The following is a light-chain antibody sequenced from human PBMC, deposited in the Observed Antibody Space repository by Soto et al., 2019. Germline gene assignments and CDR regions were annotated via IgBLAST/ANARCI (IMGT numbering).Light chain of an antibody. Sequence: QYVLTQPPSVSGAPGQRVTISCTGSRSNIGAGYDVHWYQQLPGTAPKLLIYGNSNRPSGVPDRFSGSKSDTSASLAITGLQAEDEADYYCQSYDSSLSGGVFGGGTKLTVL. V-gene: IGLV1-40*01. CDR1: RSNIGAGYD. CDR2: GNS. J-gene: IGLJ2*01. CDR3: QSYDSSLSGGV.